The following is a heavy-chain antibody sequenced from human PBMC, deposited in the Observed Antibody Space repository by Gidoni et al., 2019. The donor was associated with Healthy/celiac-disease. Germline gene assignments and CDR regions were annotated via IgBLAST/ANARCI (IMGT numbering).Heavy chain of an antibody. D-gene: IGHD1-26*01. CDR3: ARVGVGAINY. Sequence: EVQLVESGGGLVPPGVSLRLSCAASVFDFSSYSMNWVRHAPGKGLEGVSYISSRRNTIYYAGSVKSRFTISRDNAKNALYLQMNSLRDEDTAVYYCARVGVGAINYWGQGTLVTVSS. CDR2: ISSRRNTI. J-gene: IGHJ4*02. CDR1: VFDFSSYS. V-gene: IGHV3-48*02.